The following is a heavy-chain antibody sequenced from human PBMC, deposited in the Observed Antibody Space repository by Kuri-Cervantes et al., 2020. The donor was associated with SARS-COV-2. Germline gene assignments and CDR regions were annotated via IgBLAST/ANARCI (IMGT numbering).Heavy chain of an antibody. D-gene: IGHD4-17*01. V-gene: IGHV3-30*03. CDR2: ISYDGSNK. CDR1: GFTFSSYG. CDR3: AVGGRTTGLAG. Sequence: LSLTCAASGFTFSSYGMHWVRQAPGKGLEWVAVISYDGSNKYYADSVKGRFTISRDNAKNSLYLQMNSLRVEDTAVYYCAVGGRTTGLAGWGQGDPVTVSS. J-gene: IGHJ4*02.